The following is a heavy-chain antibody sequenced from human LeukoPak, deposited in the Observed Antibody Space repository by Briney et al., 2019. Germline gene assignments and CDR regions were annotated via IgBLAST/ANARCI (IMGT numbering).Heavy chain of an antibody. CDR3: ARDTLDRLSSSWHDYYYYGMDV. CDR2: INPSGGST. Sequence: ASVKVSCKASGYTFTSYYMHWVRQARGQGLEWMGIINPSGGSTSYAQKFQGRVTMTRDTSTSTVYMELRSLRSEDTAVYYCARDTLDRLSSSWHDYYYYGMDVWGQGTTVTVSS. D-gene: IGHD6-13*01. CDR1: GYTFTSYY. J-gene: IGHJ6*02. V-gene: IGHV1-46*01.